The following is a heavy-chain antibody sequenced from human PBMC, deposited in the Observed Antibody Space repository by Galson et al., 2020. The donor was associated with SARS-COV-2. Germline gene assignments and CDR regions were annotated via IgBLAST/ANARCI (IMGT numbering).Heavy chain of an antibody. V-gene: IGHV4-39*01. D-gene: IGHD6-19*01. J-gene: IGHJ5*02. CDR3: ARHDKRMRVAGRPSTFDP. Sequence: ASETLSLTCSVSGDSISSSNYYWGWIRQPPGKGLEWIGSIYNTGSTDYSPALQSRVTISVDTSKNQFSLKLNSVTAADTAVYHCARHDKRMRVAGRPSTFDPWGQGTLVTVSS. CDR1: GDSISSSNYY. CDR2: IYNTGST.